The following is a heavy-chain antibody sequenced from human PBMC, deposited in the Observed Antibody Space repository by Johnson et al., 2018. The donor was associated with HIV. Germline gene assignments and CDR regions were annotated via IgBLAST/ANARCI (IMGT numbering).Heavy chain of an antibody. J-gene: IGHJ3*02. CDR3: AKDLMYNWNDFGAFDI. V-gene: IGHV3-20*04. CDR2: INWNGAIT. CDR1: GFTFDDYG. Sequence: VQLVESGGRVVRPGGSLRLSCAASGFTFDDYGMTWVRQAPGKGLEWVSRINWNGAITAYADSVKGRFTISRDNAKNSLYLQMNSLRAEDTALYYCAKDLMYNWNDFGAFDIWGQGTMVTVSS. D-gene: IGHD1-1*01.